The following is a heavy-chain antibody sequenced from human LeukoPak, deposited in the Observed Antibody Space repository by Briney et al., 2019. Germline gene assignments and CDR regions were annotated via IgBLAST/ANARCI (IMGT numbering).Heavy chain of an antibody. CDR2: INHSGST. J-gene: IGHJ4*02. Sequence: PSETLSLTCALYGGSFRGYHWSWIRQPPGKGLEWIGEINHSGSTNYNPSLKSRVTISVDTSKNQFALKLSSVTGADTAGYYCARGLRYGDKYDYWGEGTLVTVSS. CDR1: GGSFRGYH. V-gene: IGHV4-34*01. D-gene: IGHD3-10*01. CDR3: ARGLRYGDKYDY.